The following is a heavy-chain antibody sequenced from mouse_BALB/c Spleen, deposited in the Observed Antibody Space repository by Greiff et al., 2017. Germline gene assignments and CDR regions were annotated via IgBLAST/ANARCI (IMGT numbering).Heavy chain of an antibody. Sequence: VKLMESGPGLVAPSQSLSITCTVSGFSLTSYGVHWVRQPPGKGLEWLGVIWAGGSTNYNSALMSRLSISKDNSKSQVFLKMNSLQTDDTAMYYCARAGNYWYFDVWGAGTTVTVSS. CDR2: IWAGGST. D-gene: IGHD2-1*01. V-gene: IGHV2-9*02. J-gene: IGHJ1*01. CDR3: ARAGNYWYFDV. CDR1: GFSLTSYG.